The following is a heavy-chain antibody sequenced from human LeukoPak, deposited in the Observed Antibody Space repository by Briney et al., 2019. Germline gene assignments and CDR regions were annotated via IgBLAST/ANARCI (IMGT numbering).Heavy chain of an antibody. CDR2: ISSSSSYI. CDR1: GFTFSSYI. Sequence: GGSLRLSCAASGFTFSSYIMNWVRQAPGKGLEWVSSISSSSSYINYADSVKGRFTISRDNAKNSLYLQMNSLRAEDTAVYYCARDLVVEMATSAEDYWGQGTLVTVSS. J-gene: IGHJ4*02. V-gene: IGHV3-21*01. CDR3: ARDLVVEMATSAEDY. D-gene: IGHD5-24*01.